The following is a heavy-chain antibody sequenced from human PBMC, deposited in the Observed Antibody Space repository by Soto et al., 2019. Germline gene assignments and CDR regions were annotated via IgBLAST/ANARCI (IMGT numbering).Heavy chain of an antibody. D-gene: IGHD2-15*01. J-gene: IGHJ4*02. CDR1: GYTFTSYG. CDR2: ISAYNGNT. Sequence: ASVKVSCKASGYTFTSYGISWVRQAPGQGLEWMGWISAYNGNTNYAQKLQGRVTMTTDTSTSTAYMELRSLRSDDTAVYYRALGYCSGGSCYSPLPYWGQGTLVTVSS. V-gene: IGHV1-18*01. CDR3: ALGYCSGGSCYSPLPY.